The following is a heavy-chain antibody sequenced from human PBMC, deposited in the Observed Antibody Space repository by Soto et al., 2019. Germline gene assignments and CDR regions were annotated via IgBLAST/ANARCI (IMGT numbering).Heavy chain of an antibody. CDR1: GGSISTVGHY. CDR3: ARATGTLRSRNCDY. Sequence: LSLTCSVSGGSISTVGHYWTWIRQPPGKGLEWIGSIYHTGSTYYSKSLRSRLTMSVDTSKSQFSLRLSSVAAADTAVYYCARATGTLRSRNCDYWGQGSLVTVSS. D-gene: IGHD1-1*01. J-gene: IGHJ4*02. CDR2: IYHTGST. V-gene: IGHV4-31*03.